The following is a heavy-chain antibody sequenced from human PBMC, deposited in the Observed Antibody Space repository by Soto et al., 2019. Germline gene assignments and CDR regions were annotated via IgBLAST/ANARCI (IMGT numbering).Heavy chain of an antibody. CDR3: ARAYCCGDCYSNYYYYYYMDV. Sequence: SETLSLTCTVSGGSISSYYWSWIRQPPGKGLEWIGYIYYSGSTNYNPSLKSRVTISVDTSKNQFSLKLSSGTAADTSVYYCARAYCCGDCYSNYYYYYYMDVWGKGTTVTVSS. V-gene: IGHV4-59*01. D-gene: IGHD2-21*02. J-gene: IGHJ6*03. CDR2: IYYSGST. CDR1: GGSISSYY.